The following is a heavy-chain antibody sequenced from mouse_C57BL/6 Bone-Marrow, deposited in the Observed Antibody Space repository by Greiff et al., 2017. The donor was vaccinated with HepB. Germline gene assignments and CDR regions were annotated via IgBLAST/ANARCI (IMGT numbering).Heavy chain of an antibody. J-gene: IGHJ3*01. CDR2: IYPGNSDT. Sequence: EVQLQQSGTVLARPGASVKMSCKTSGYTFTSYWMHWVKQRPGQGLEWIGAIYPGNSDTSYNQKFKGKAKLTAVSSASTAYMELSSLTNEDSAVYYCTYYYGSSPFSYGGQGTLVTVSA. V-gene: IGHV1-5*01. CDR1: GYTFTSYW. CDR3: TYYYGSSPFSY. D-gene: IGHD1-1*01.